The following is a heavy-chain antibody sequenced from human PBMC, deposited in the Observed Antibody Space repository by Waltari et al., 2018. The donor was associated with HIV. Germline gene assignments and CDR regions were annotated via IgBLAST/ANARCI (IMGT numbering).Heavy chain of an antibody. J-gene: IGHJ4*02. CDR1: GSTFGAYA. V-gene: IGHV3-49*03. D-gene: IGHD3-9*01. CDR2: IRSKAYGGTT. Sequence: EVQLVESGGGLVQPGRSLRLSCTASGSTFGAYAMSWFRQAPGKGLEWVSFIRSKAYGGTTEYAASVKGRFTISRDDSKSIAYLQMNSLKTEDTAVYYCLPDYDILTGYLAFDYWGQGTLVTVSS. CDR3: LPDYDILTGYLAFDY.